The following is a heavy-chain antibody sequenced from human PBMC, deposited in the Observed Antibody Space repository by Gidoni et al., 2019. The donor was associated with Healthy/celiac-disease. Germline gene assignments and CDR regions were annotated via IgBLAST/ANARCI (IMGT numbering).Heavy chain of an antibody. CDR3: ARDLPSLHYFDY. CDR1: GYSISSGYY. V-gene: IGHV4-38-2*01. CDR2: IYHSGST. J-gene: IGHJ4*02. Sequence: QVQLQESGPGLVKLSETLSLTCAVSGYSISSGYYWGWIRQPPGKGLEWSGSIYHSGSTYYNPSLKSRVTISVDTSKNQFSLKLSSVTAADTAVYYCARDLPSLHYFDYWGQGTLVTVSS.